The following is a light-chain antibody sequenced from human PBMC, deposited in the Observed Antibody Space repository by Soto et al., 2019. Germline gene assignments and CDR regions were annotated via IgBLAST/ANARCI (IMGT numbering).Light chain of an antibody. J-gene: IGKJ5*01. Sequence: VWTQYAGTLSLYSEGIATLSCRASQSISGTYLAWYQQKPGQAPRLLIYDASNRATGIPARFSGSGSGTDFTLTISRLGPADFAAYYCQQRSNWASITFGQGTRLEIK. V-gene: IGKV3-11*01. CDR2: DAS. CDR3: QQRSNWASIT. CDR1: QSISGTY.